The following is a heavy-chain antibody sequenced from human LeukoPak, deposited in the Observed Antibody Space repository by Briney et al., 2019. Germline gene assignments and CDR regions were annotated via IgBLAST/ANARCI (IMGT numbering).Heavy chain of an antibody. V-gene: IGHV3-66*02. J-gene: IGHJ5*02. CDR2: IYSGGST. CDR1: GFTVSSNY. Sequence: PGGSLRLSCAASGFTVSSNYMSWVRQAPGKGLEWVSVIYSGGSTYYADSVKGRFTVSRDNSKNTLDLQMNGLRAEDTAVYYCARAVTWIDPWGQGTLVTVSS. CDR3: ARAVTWIDP.